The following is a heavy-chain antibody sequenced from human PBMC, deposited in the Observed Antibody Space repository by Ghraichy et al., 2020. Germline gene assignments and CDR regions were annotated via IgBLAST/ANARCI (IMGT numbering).Heavy chain of an antibody. J-gene: IGHJ5*02. V-gene: IGHV4-39*01. D-gene: IGHD3-9*01. CDR2: IYYSGST. CDR1: GGSISSSNYY. CDR3: TKTYYDILTASFDP. Sequence: SETLSLTCTVSGGSISSSNYYWGWIRQPPGKGLEWIGSIYYSGSTYYSPSLKHRVTISVDTSKNQFSLRLSSVTTADTAAYYCTKTYYDILTASFDPWGQGTLVTVSS.